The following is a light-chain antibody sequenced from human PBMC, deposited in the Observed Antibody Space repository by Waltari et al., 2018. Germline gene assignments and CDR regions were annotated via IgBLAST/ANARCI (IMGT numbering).Light chain of an antibody. CDR3: ASYIGSALEL. CDR2: DVT. V-gene: IGLV2-14*03. Sequence: QSALTQPASVSGSPGQSLTISCTGTNSDIGASHYVSWYQQHPGKAPILIIFDVTFRSAGVSHRFSGSKSGNTASLTISGLQAEDEADYFCASYIGSALELFGGGTRLTVL. CDR1: NSDIGASHY. J-gene: IGLJ3*02.